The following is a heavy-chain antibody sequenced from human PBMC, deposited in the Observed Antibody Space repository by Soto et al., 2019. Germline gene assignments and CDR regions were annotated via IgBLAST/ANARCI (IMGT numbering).Heavy chain of an antibody. Sequence: GESLKISCKGSGYSFTRYWIGWERQMPGKGLEWMGIIYPGDSDTRYSPSFQGQVTISADKSISTAYLQWSSLKASDTAMYYCARHYYYDSSGYPYYFDYWGQGTLVTVSS. CDR2: IYPGDSDT. CDR3: ARHYYYDSSGYPYYFDY. V-gene: IGHV5-51*01. CDR1: GYSFTRYW. J-gene: IGHJ4*02. D-gene: IGHD3-22*01.